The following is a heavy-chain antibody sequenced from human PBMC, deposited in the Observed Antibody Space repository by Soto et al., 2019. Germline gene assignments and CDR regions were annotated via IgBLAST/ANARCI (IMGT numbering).Heavy chain of an antibody. J-gene: IGHJ4*02. CDR1: GYSFTSYW. Sequence: ESLKISFKGSGYSFTSYWIGWVRQMPGKGLEWTGTIYPGDSDTRYSPSFQGQVTISADKSISTAYLQWSSLKASDTAMYYCASGSGYYKPHFDYWGQGTLVTVSS. V-gene: IGHV5-51*01. CDR2: IYPGDSDT. D-gene: IGHD3-3*01. CDR3: ASGSGYYKPHFDY.